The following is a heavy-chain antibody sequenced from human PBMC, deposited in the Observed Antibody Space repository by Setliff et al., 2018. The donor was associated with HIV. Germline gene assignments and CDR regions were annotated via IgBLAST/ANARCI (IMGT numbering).Heavy chain of an antibody. Sequence: SVKVSCKASGGTFSSYAISWVRQAPGQGLEWMGGIIPISGTVNYAQKFWGRVTITTHESTSTAYMELSSLRSEDTALYYCARGPGARITMVRGVKDYWGQGTLVTVSS. D-gene: IGHD3-10*01. CDR3: ARGPGARITMVRGVKDY. V-gene: IGHV1-69*05. J-gene: IGHJ4*02. CDR2: IIPISGTV. CDR1: GGTFSSYA.